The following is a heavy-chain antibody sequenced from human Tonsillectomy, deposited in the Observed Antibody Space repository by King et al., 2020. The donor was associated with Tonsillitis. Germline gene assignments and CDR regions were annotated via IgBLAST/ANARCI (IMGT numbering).Heavy chain of an antibody. CDR2: ISSSSSTI. CDR3: ARSTFGMDV. J-gene: IGHJ6*02. Sequence: EVQLVESGGGLVQPGGSLRLSCAASGFTFSSYSMNWVRQAPGKELEWGSYISSSSSTIYYADTVKGRFTISRDNAKNSLSLQMNSLRAEDPAVYYCARSTFGMDVWGQGTTVTVSS. D-gene: IGHD2/OR15-2a*01. CDR1: GFTFSSYS. V-gene: IGHV3-48*01.